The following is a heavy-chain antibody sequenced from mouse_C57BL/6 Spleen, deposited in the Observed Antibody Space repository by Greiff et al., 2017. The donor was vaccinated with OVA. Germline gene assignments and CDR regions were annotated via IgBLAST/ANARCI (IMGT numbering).Heavy chain of an antibody. V-gene: IGHV1-22*01. J-gene: IGHJ2*01. CDR3: ARFYYYGSSSYFDY. D-gene: IGHD1-1*01. CDR2: INPNNGGT. Sequence: EVQRVESGPELVKPGASVKMSCKASGYTFTDYNMHWVKQSHGKSLEWIGYINPNNGGTSYNQKFKGKATLTVNKSSSTAYMELRSLTSEDSAVYYCARFYYYGSSSYFDYWGQGTTLTVSS. CDR1: GYTFTDYN.